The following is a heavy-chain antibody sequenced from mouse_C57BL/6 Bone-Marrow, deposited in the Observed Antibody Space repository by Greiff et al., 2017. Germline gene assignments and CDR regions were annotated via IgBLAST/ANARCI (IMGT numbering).Heavy chain of an antibody. V-gene: IGHV1-42*01. J-gene: IGHJ2*01. CDR1: GYSFTGYY. D-gene: IGHD1-1*01. CDR2: INPSTGGT. CDR3: ASLGRATVVAAY. Sequence: EVQLQQSGPELVKPGASVKISCKASGYSFTGYYMNWVQQSPEKSLEWIGEINPSTGGTTYNQKFKDKATLTVDKSSSTAYLQLKSLTSEDSAVYYCASLGRATVVAAYWGQGTTLTVSA.